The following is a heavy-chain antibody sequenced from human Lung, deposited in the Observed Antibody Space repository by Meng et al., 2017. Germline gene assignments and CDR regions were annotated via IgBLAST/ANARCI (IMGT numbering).Heavy chain of an antibody. CDR2: TYYRSKWYN. CDR3: ARSQQWLDS. Sequence: QVHLQQSGPGLVKPSQTLPLTCAISGDSVSSNSAAWNWIRRSPSRGLEWLGRTYYRSKWYNGYAVSVRSRITINPDTSKNQFSLQLNSVTPEDTAVYYCARSQQWLDSWGQGTLVTVSS. CDR1: GDSVSSNSAA. V-gene: IGHV6-1*01. D-gene: IGHD6-19*01. J-gene: IGHJ4*02.